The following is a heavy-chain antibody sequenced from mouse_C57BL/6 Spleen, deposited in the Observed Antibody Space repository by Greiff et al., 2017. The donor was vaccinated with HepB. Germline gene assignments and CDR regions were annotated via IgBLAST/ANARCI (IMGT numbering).Heavy chain of an antibody. CDR3: GRAGGYFDY. CDR1: GYTFTSYW. CDR2: IDPSDSYT. J-gene: IGHJ2*01. V-gene: IGHV1-69*01. Sequence: QVQLQQPGAELVMPGASVKLSCKASGYTFTSYWMHWVKQRPGQGLEWIGEIDPSDSYTNYNQKFKGKSTLTVDKSSSTAYMQLSSLTSEDSAVYYWGRAGGYFDYWGQGNPLTVSS.